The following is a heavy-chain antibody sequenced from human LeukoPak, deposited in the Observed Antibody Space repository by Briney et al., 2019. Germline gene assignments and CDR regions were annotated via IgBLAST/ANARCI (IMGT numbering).Heavy chain of an antibody. CDR3: ARQVVAVAGTGYFDY. J-gene: IGHJ4*02. CDR2: INHSGST. D-gene: IGHD6-19*01. Sequence: SETLSLTCAVYGGSFSGYYWSWIRQPPGKGLEWIGEINHSGSTNYNPSLKSRVTISIDTSKNQFSLKVSFVTAADTAVYFCARQVVAVAGTGYFDYWGQGTLVTVSS. V-gene: IGHV4-34*01. CDR1: GGSFSGYY.